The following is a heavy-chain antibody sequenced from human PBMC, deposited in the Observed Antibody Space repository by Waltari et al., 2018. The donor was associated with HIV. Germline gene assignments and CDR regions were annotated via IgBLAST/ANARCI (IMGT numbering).Heavy chain of an antibody. V-gene: IGHV1-24*01. CDR2: FDPKNGKP. J-gene: IGHJ1*01. CDR1: GYPPSDLS. D-gene: IGHD2-15*01. CDR3: VTLYKQSPLYSNF. Sequence: QVHLIQSAFDMKRPGASVTIACKVSGYPPSDLSMQWVRQGPGHRLEWMGGFDPKNGKPVYSQRFWGRVSLAEDTSEDTAYLELNRLTSDDTAVYYCVTLYKQSPLYSNFWGQGTLVTVSP.